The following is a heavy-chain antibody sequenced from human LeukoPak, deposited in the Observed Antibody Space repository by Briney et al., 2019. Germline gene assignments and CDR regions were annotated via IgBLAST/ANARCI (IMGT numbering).Heavy chain of an antibody. CDR3: ARGVGVVASIDY. J-gene: IGHJ4*02. D-gene: IGHD5-12*01. Sequence: SSGTLSLTCAVSGGSISSSNWWSWVRQPPGKGLEWIGEIYHSGSTNYNPSLKSRVTISVDTSKNQFSLKLGSVTAADTAMYYCARGVGVVASIDYWGQGTLVTVSS. V-gene: IGHV4-4*02. CDR1: GGSISSSNW. CDR2: IYHSGST.